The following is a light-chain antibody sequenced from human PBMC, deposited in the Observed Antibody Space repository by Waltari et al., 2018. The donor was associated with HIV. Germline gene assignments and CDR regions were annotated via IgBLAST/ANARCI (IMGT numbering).Light chain of an antibody. CDR1: RMILYNSNTKNY. J-gene: IGKJ4*01. CDR2: WAS. V-gene: IGKV4-1*01. CDR3: QQYFNVPIT. Sequence: DIVMTQSPDSLALSLGERATINCKSSRMILYNSNTKNYLAWYQQKPGQPPQLLIYWASTREVGVPDRFSGSGAGTNFTRSISSLQTEDVAVYFCQQYFNVPITFGGGTRVEI.